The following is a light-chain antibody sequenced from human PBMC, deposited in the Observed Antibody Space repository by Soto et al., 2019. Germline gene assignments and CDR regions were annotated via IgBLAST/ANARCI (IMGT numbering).Light chain of an antibody. V-gene: IGKV1-27*01. CDR3: QNYNSAPWT. CDR2: AAS. CDR1: QGISNN. J-gene: IGKJ1*01. Sequence: DIQMTQSPSSLSASVGDRVTISCRASQGISNNLAWYRQKPGQVPKLLIYAASTVQSGVPSRFSGTGSGTDFTPTISSLQPEDVATYFCQNYNSAPWTFAQGTKVDIK.